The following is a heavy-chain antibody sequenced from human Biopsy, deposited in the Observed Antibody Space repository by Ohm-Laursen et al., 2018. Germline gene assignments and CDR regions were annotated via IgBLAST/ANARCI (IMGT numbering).Heavy chain of an antibody. Sequence: SHTLSLTRTVSGDSISSYYWSWTRQPPGRGLQWIGYIYYTGNTDYNPSLQSRITISVDTSKNHFSLRLRSMTPADTAMYYCARDRGYYSDRTVPGCFDLWGRDTRVTVSS. V-gene: IGHV4-59*12. CDR1: GDSISSYY. J-gene: IGHJ2*01. CDR3: ARDRGYYSDRTVPGCFDL. D-gene: IGHD2-15*01. CDR2: IYYTGNT.